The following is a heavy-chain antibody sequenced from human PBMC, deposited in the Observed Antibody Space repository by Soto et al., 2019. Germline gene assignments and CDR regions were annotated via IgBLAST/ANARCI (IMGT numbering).Heavy chain of an antibody. CDR1: GGSISSSNW. CDR2: IYHSGST. J-gene: IGHJ5*02. CDR3: ARKPESMVRGVPSNWFDP. Sequence: PSETLSLTCAVSGGSISSSNWWSWVRQPPGKGLEWIGEIYHSGSTNYNPSLKSRVTISVDKSKNQFSLKLSSVTAADTAVYYCARKPESMVRGVPSNWFDPWGQGTLVTVSS. D-gene: IGHD3-10*01. V-gene: IGHV4-4*02.